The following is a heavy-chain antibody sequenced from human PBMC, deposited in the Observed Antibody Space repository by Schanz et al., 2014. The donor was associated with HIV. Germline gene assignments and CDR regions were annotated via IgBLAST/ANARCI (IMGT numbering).Heavy chain of an antibody. V-gene: IGHV3-43*01. CDR2: INWNGDTT. D-gene: IGHD6-6*01. CDR3: AKAEAVIAARPGGFDY. CDR1: GFNFGDYT. J-gene: IGHJ4*02. Sequence: EVQLVESGGAVVRPGGSLKLSCVASGFNFGDYTMHWVRQAPGKGLEWVSFINWNGDTTNYADSVKGRFTISRDISKNTLYLQMNSLRTEDTAVYYCAKAEAVIAARPGGFDYWGQGTLVTVSS.